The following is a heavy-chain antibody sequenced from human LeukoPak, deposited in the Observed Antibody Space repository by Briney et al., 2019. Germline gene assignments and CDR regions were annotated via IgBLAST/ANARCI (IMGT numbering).Heavy chain of an antibody. D-gene: IGHD6-19*01. Sequence: GGSLRLSCAASGFNFNIFWMTWVRQAPGRGLEWVANIKQDGSEKYYVDSVKGRFTISRDNSNNSLYLQMNSLRAEDTAVYYCAKSATGWTFDYRGEGTLVTVSS. CDR1: GFNFNIFW. CDR2: IKQDGSEK. J-gene: IGHJ4*02. V-gene: IGHV3-7*01. CDR3: AKSATGWTFDY.